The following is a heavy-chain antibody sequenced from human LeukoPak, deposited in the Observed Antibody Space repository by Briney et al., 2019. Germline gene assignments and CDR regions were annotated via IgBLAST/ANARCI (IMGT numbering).Heavy chain of an antibody. D-gene: IGHD2-2*01. CDR1: GGSISSGYYY. CDR3: AREYVVVVPAATYFDY. CDR2: IYYSGST. Sequence: PSETLSLTCTVSGGSISSGYYYWSWIRQPPGKGLEWIGYIYYSGSTYYNTSLKSRVTISVDTSKNQFSLKLSSVTAADTAVYYCAREYVVVVPAATYFDYWGQGTLVTVSS. V-gene: IGHV4-30-4*01. J-gene: IGHJ4*02.